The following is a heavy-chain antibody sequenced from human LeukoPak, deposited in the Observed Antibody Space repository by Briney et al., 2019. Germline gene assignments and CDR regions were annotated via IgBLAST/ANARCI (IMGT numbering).Heavy chain of an antibody. Sequence: ASVKVSCKASGYTFTSYYMHWVRQAPGQGLEWMGWINPNSGGTNYAQKFQGRVTMTRDTSISTAYMELSRLRPDDTAVYYCARGRYSSGWYDYHYYYYMDVWGKGTTVTVSS. D-gene: IGHD6-19*01. CDR2: INPNSGGT. CDR3: ARGRYSSGWYDYHYYYYMDV. V-gene: IGHV1-2*02. J-gene: IGHJ6*03. CDR1: GYTFTSYY.